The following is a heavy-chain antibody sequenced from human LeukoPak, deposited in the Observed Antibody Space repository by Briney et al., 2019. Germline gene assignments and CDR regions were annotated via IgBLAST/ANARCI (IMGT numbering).Heavy chain of an antibody. D-gene: IGHD2-15*01. Sequence: AQTLSLTCTVSGGSISSGDYYWSWIRQPPGKGLEWIGYIYYSGRTYYNPALNSRVTISVDTSKNQFSLTLSSVTAADTAVYYCAGHFYCSGGSCYSNWFDPWGQGTLVTVSS. V-gene: IGHV4-30-4*08. CDR3: AGHFYCSGGSCYSNWFDP. CDR2: IYYSGRT. CDR1: GGSISSGDYY. J-gene: IGHJ5*02.